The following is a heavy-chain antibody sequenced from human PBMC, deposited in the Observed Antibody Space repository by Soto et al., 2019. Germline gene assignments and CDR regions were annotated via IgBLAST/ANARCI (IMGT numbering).Heavy chain of an antibody. Sequence: GGSLRLSCAASGFSFSSYAMSWVRQAPGKGLEWVSAISGSGDSPSYADSVQGRFSISRDNPKRTLYLQMNSLRGEDTAMYYCAKARCSTNNCYVPDYWGQGTLVTVSS. D-gene: IGHD2-2*01. CDR2: ISGSGDSP. CDR3: AKARCSTNNCYVPDY. V-gene: IGHV3-23*01. CDR1: GFSFSSYA. J-gene: IGHJ4*02.